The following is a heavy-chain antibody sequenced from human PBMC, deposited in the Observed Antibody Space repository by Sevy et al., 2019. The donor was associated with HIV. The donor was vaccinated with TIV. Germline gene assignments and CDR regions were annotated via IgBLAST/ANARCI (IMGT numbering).Heavy chain of an antibody. D-gene: IGHD1-26*01. V-gene: IGHV4-59*08. CDR3: AGENAWGRGYS. CDR1: GGSITSLY. CDR2: IYYNGHI. J-gene: IGHJ4*02. Sequence: SETLSLTCTVSGGSITSLYWNWIRQPPGKGLEWIAIIYYNGHINYNPSLKSRVILSLDTSKNQFSLRLSSVTAADTAMYYCAGENAWGRGYSWGQGTLVTVSS.